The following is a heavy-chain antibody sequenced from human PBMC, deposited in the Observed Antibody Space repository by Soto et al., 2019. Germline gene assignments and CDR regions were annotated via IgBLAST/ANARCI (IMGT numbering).Heavy chain of an antibody. Sequence: SETLSLTCTVSGGSISSYYWSWIRQPPGKGLEWIGYIYYSGSTNYNPSLKSRVTISVDTSKNQFSLKLSSVTAADTAVYYCATNQGYYGDYEGPYYFDYWGQGTLVTVSS. CDR2: IYYSGST. CDR3: ATNQGYYGDYEGPYYFDY. V-gene: IGHV4-59*01. J-gene: IGHJ4*02. D-gene: IGHD4-17*01. CDR1: GGSISSYY.